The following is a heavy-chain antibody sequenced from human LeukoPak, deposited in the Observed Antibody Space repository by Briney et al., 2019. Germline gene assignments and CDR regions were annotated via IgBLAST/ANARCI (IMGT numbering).Heavy chain of an antibody. CDR1: VGTFSDYA. D-gene: IGHD3-10*01. V-gene: IGHV1-69*06. Sequence: GSSVKVSCKASVGTFSDYAITWVRQAPGQGLEWMGRIIPIFGTANYAQKFQGRVTITADKSTSTAYMELSSLRSEDTAVYYCASFSGGSGSSSLYYFDYWGQGTLVTVSS. CDR2: IIPIFGTA. J-gene: IGHJ4*02. CDR3: ASFSGGSGSSSLYYFDY.